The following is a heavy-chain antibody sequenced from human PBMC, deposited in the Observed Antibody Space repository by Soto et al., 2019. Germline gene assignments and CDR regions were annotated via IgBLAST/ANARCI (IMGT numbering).Heavy chain of an antibody. J-gene: IGHJ6*03. V-gene: IGHV3-9*01. Sequence: ESGGGLVQPGRSLRLSCAASGFTFDDFAMHWVRQAPGKGLEWVSGINWNSGDINYADSVKGRFTISRDNAKNSLYLQMNSLRAEDTALYYCAKDYAGYYYYIGVWGKGTTVTVSS. CDR1: GFTFDDFA. CDR3: AKDYAGYYYYIGV. CDR2: INWNSGDI.